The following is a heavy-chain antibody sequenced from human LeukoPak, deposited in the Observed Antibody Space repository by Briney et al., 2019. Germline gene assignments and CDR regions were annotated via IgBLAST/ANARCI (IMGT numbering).Heavy chain of an antibody. CDR2: INHSGST. CDR3: ARWYYYDSSALYP. J-gene: IGHJ5*02. CDR1: GGSFSGYY. V-gene: IGHV4-34*01. Sequence: SETLSLTCAVYGGSFSGYYWSWIRQPPGKGLEWIGEINHSGSTNYNPSLKSRVAISVDTSKNQFSLKLSSVTAADTAVYYCARWYYYDSSALYPWGQGTLVTVSS. D-gene: IGHD3-22*01.